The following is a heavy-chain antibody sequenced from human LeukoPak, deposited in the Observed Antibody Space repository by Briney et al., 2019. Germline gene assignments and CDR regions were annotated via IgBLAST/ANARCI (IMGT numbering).Heavy chain of an antibody. J-gene: IGHJ6*02. D-gene: IGHD5-12*01. CDR2: ISSSGGTI. CDR1: GFTFSSYE. Sequence: GGSLRLSCASSGFTFSSYELNWVLPAPGKGLEWVSYISSSGGTIYYADSVKGRFTISRDNAKNSLYLQMNSLRAENTAVYYCARALQWLRSYYGMDVWGQGTTVTVSS. CDR3: ARALQWLRSYYGMDV. V-gene: IGHV3-48*03.